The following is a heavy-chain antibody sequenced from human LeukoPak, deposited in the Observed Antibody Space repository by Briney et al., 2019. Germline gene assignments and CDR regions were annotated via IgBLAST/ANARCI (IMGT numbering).Heavy chain of an antibody. J-gene: IGHJ6*02. D-gene: IGHD5-18*01. Sequence: ASVKVSCKASGYTFTGYYMHWVRQAPGQGLEWMGWINPNSGGTNYAQKFQGRVTMTRDTSISTAYMELSRLRSDDPAVYYCARGGPGRGYSYGYDYYYYGMDVWGQGTTVTVSS. CDR1: GYTFTGYY. CDR3: ARGGPGRGYSYGYDYYYYGMDV. V-gene: IGHV1-2*02. CDR2: INPNSGGT.